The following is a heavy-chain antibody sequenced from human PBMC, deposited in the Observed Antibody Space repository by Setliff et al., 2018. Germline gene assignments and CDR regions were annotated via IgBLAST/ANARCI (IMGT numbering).Heavy chain of an antibody. J-gene: IGHJ3*02. Sequence: PSETLSLTCAVSGYSISRDYYWGWIRQPPGKGLEWIGSMYHSGSTYYNPSLKSLVTISVDTSKNQFSLKLNYVTAADTAVYYCARALGYCSRTSCYADAFDIWGQGTMVTVSS. D-gene: IGHD2-2*01. V-gene: IGHV4-38-2*01. CDR1: GYSISRDYY. CDR3: ARALGYCSRTSCYADAFDI. CDR2: MYHSGST.